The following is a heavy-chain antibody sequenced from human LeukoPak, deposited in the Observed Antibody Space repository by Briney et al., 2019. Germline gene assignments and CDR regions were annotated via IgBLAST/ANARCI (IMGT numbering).Heavy chain of an antibody. D-gene: IGHD2-8*01. CDR1: GGSFSGYY. Sequence: SETLSLTCAVYGGSFSGYYWSWIRQPPGKGLEWIGEINHSGSANYNPSRKSRVTISVDTSKNQFSLKLSSVTAADTAVYYCASSLGYCTNGVCYDLPRYWGQGTLVTVSS. V-gene: IGHV4-34*01. CDR2: INHSGSA. J-gene: IGHJ4*02. CDR3: ASSLGYCTNGVCYDLPRY.